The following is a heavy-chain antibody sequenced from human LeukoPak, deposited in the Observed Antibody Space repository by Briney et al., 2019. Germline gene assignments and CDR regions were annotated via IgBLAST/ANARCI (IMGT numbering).Heavy chain of an antibody. CDR2: INHSGST. CDR1: GGSISSSSYY. Sequence: KPSETLSLTCTVSGGSISSSSYYWSWIRQPPGKGLEWIGEINHSGSTNYNPSLKSRVTISVDTSKNQFSLKLSSVTAADTAVYYCARDGGGNFDYWGQRTLVTVSS. D-gene: IGHD2-15*01. V-gene: IGHV4-39*07. CDR3: ARDGGGNFDY. J-gene: IGHJ4*02.